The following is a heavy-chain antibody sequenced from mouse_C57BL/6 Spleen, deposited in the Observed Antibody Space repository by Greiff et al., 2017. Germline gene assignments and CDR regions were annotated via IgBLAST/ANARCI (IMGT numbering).Heavy chain of an antibody. CDR3: ARHDWDWFAY. J-gene: IGHJ3*01. D-gene: IGHD4-1*01. Sequence: EVQVEESGGGLVKPGGSLKLSCAASGFTFSSYTMSWVRQTPEKRLEWVATISGGGGNTYYPDSVKGRFTISRDNVKNTLYLQMSSLRSEDTALYYCARHDWDWFAYWGQGTLVTVSA. V-gene: IGHV5-9*01. CDR2: ISGGGGNT. CDR1: GFTFSSYT.